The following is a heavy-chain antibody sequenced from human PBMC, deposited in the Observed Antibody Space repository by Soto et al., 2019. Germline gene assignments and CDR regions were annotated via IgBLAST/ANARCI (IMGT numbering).Heavy chain of an antibody. V-gene: IGHV3-23*01. Sequence: GGSLRLSCAASGFTFSSYAMSWVRQAPGKGLEWVSAISGRGGSTYYADSVKGRFTISRDNSKNTLYLQMNSLRAEDTAVYYCAKGNGFSSASYFDYWGQGTLVTVSS. CDR3: AKGNGFSSASYFDY. J-gene: IGHJ4*02. D-gene: IGHD6-6*01. CDR1: GFTFSSYA. CDR2: ISGRGGST.